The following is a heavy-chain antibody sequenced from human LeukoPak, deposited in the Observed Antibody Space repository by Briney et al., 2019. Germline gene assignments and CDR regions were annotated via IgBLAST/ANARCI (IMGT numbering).Heavy chain of an antibody. CDR3: ARVHHSSSWGTDDC. Sequence: GGSLRLSCAASGFTFSSYEMNWVRQAPGKGLEWVANIKEDGSEKYYVDSVRGRFTISRDNAKYSLYLHMNSLRAEDTAVYYCARVHHSSSWGTDDCWGQGTLVTVSS. CDR1: GFTFSSYE. CDR2: IKEDGSEK. D-gene: IGHD6-13*01. J-gene: IGHJ4*02. V-gene: IGHV3-7*01.